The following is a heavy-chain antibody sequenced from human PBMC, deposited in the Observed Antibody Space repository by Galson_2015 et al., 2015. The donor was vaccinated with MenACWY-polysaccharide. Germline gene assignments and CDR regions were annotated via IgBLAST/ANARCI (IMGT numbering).Heavy chain of an antibody. D-gene: IGHD2-15*01. CDR3: AKEGSCSGGSCSGWFDP. Sequence: SLRLSCAASGFTFSTYGMCWVRQAPGKGLEWVSAITGSGGSTYYADSVKGRFTISRDNSKNTVYLQMNSLRAEDTAVYYCAKEGSCSGGSCSGWFDPWGQGTLVTVSS. CDR1: GFTFSTYG. J-gene: IGHJ5*02. V-gene: IGHV3-23*01. CDR2: ITGSGGST.